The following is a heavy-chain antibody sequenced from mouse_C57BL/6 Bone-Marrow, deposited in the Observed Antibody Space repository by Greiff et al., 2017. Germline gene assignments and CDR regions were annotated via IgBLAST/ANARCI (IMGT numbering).Heavy chain of an antibody. D-gene: IGHD2-4*01. CDR2: INPSSGYT. Sequence: VQLQQSGAELAKPGASVKLSCKASGYTFTSYWMHWVKPRPGQGLEWIGYINPSSGYTKYNQKFKDKATVTADKSSSTADMQLSSLTYEDSAVYYWAREEDDYDAYYDAMDYWGQGTSVTVSS. CDR3: AREEDDYDAYYDAMDY. V-gene: IGHV1-7*01. CDR1: GYTFTSYW. J-gene: IGHJ4*01.